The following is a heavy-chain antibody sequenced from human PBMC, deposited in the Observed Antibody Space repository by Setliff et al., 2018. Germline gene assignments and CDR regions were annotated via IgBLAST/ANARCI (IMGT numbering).Heavy chain of an antibody. Sequence: ASVKVSCKASGDTFSTYTLSWVRQAPGQGLEWMGGIIPLLETVKYAQKFQGRVTITADKSTSTGYMELSSLRSEDTAVYYCARDTRDRYDTSGHYLSLDYWGQGTLVTVSS. CDR1: GDTFSTYT. V-gene: IGHV1-69*06. CDR2: IIPLLETV. CDR3: ARDTRDRYDTSGHYLSLDY. J-gene: IGHJ4*02. D-gene: IGHD3-22*01.